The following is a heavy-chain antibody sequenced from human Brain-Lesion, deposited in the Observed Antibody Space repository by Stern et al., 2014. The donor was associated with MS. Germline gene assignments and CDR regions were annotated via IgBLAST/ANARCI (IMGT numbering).Heavy chain of an antibody. D-gene: IGHD1-14*01. CDR1: GFTFDEYA. CDR3: ARDITGSSAYFAY. Sequence: EVQLVESGGDLVQPGRSLRLSCAAFGFTFDEYAMHWVRQAPGKGLEWVAGISWNSGTIGYADSVKGRFTTSRDNAYSSLYLQMNSLRPEDTALYYCARDITGSSAYFAYWGQGTLVTVSS. V-gene: IGHV3-9*01. J-gene: IGHJ4*02. CDR2: ISWNSGTI.